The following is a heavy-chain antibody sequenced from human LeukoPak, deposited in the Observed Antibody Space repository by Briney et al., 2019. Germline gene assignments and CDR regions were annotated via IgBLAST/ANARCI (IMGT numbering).Heavy chain of an antibody. CDR1: GFTFSSYS. Sequence: GGSLRLSCAASGFTFSSYSMNWVRQAPGKGLEWVSYISSSSATIYYADSVKGRSTTSRDNAKNSLYLQMNSLRAEDTAVYYCARDLGTLGYWGQGTLVTVSS. V-gene: IGHV3-48*01. J-gene: IGHJ4*02. CDR3: ARDLGTLGY. CDR2: ISSSSATI. D-gene: IGHD3-16*01.